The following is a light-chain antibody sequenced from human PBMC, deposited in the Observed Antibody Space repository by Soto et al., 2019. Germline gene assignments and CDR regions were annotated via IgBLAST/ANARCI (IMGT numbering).Light chain of an antibody. CDR2: GTS. V-gene: IGKV1-39*01. CDR1: QSIGTS. J-gene: IGKJ1*01. Sequence: DIQLTQSPSSLSASVGDRVTISCRASQSIGTSLNWYQRKPGKAPNLLIYGTSHLHSGVPSRFSGTGSGTDFTLIITSLQRGDFATYYCQQTYSSLWTFGHGTKV. CDR3: QQTYSSLWT.